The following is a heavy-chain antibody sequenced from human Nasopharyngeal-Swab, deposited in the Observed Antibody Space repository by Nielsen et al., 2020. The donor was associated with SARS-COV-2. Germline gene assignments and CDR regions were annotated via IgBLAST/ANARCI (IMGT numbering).Heavy chain of an antibody. CDR1: GFTFSSYW. Sequence: GESLKISCAASGFTFSSYWMSWVRQAPGKGLEWVANIKQDGSEKYYVDSVKGRFTISRGNAKNSLYLQMNSLRAEDTAVYYCAREWRERGLGSSGSRPQANAFDIWGQGTMVTVSS. V-gene: IGHV3-7*01. CDR2: IKQDGSEK. CDR3: AREWRERGLGSSGSRPQANAFDI. D-gene: IGHD1-26*01. J-gene: IGHJ3*02.